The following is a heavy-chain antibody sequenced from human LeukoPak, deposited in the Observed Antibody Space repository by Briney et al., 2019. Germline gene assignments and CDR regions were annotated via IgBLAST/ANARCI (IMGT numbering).Heavy chain of an antibody. J-gene: IGHJ4*02. Sequence: AGGSLRLSCAASGFTFSHYAMHWVRQAPGKGLEWVSYIDGSSRSIYYADSVKGRFTVSRDNAKNSLFLQMNSLRDEDTAVYFCARKMALWGQGTLVTVSS. CDR2: IDGSSRSI. V-gene: IGHV3-48*02. CDR3: ARKMAL. CDR1: GFTFSHYA. D-gene: IGHD5-24*01.